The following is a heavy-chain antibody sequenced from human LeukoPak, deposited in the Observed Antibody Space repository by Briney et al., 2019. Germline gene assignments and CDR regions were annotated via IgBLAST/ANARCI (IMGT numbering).Heavy chain of an antibody. CDR1: GFTFSSYS. V-gene: IGHV3-7*01. Sequence: GGSLRLSCAASGFTFSSYSMNWVRQAPGKGLEWVANIKQDGSEKCYVDSVKGRFTISRDNAKNSLYLQMNSLRAEDTAVYYCARDRWELLSNSYHYCGLDVWGQGTTVTVSS. CDR3: ARDRWELLSNSYHYCGLDV. J-gene: IGHJ6*02. D-gene: IGHD2-15*01. CDR2: IKQDGSEK.